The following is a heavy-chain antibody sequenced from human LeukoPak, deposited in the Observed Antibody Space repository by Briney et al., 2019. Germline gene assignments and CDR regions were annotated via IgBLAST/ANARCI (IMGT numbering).Heavy chain of an antibody. CDR1: GVSISGYF. CDR2: IQNSWST. V-gene: IGHV4-59*12. J-gene: IGHJ4*02. Sequence: SETLSLTCSVSGVSISGYFWSWMRQPPGKGLEWIGYIQNSWSTKYNPSLKSRVTISVDTSKNQFSLKLSSVTAADTAVYYCARGTFYSDTSDYYWNYFDYWGQGTLFTVSS. D-gene: IGHD3-22*01. CDR3: ARGTFYSDTSDYYWNYFDY.